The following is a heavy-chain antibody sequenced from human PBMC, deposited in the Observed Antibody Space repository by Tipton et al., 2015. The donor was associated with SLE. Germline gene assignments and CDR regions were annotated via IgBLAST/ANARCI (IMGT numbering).Heavy chain of an antibody. D-gene: IGHD3-22*01. CDR2: VYYTGTT. CDR3: ARAGYDATGYFMNYFDY. J-gene: IGHJ4*02. Sequence: TLSLTCTVSGGSISSYHWSWIRQPPGKGLEWIGYVYYTGTTNYDPSLRSRVTMSADTSRNQFSLRLSSVTTADTAVYYCARAGYDATGYFMNYFDYWGQGALVTVSS. V-gene: IGHV4-59*01. CDR1: GGSISSYH.